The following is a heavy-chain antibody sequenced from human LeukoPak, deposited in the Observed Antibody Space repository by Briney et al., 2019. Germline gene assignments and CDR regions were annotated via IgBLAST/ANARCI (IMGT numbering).Heavy chain of an antibody. CDR2: ISWNSGSI. V-gene: IGHV3-9*01. CDR1: GFTFDDYA. D-gene: IGHD2-8*01. CDR3: AKGNGEAPWSVIGVFDY. J-gene: IGHJ4*02. Sequence: GGSLRLSCAASGFTFDDYAMPWVRQAPGKGLEWVSGISWNSGSIGYADSVKGRFTISRDNARNSLYLQMNSLRAEDTALYYCAKGNGEAPWSVIGVFDYWGQGTLVTVSS.